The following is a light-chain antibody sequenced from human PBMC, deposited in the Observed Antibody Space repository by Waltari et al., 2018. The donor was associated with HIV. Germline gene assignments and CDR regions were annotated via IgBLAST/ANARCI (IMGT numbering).Light chain of an antibody. Sequence: QSVLTQPPSVSGAPGQRVTISCTGSSSNIGASYDVHWYQPLPGTASKLHIYDNNNRPSGVPDRFSGSKAGTSASLAITGLQAEDEADYDCQSYDSRLGVLFGGGTKLTVL. CDR1: SSNIGASYD. CDR2: DNN. V-gene: IGLV1-40*01. CDR3: QSYDSRLGVL. J-gene: IGLJ2*01.